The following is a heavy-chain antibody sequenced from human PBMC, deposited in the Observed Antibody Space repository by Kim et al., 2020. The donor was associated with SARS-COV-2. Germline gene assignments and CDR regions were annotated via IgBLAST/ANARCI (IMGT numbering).Heavy chain of an antibody. CDR2: ISSSSSYI. CDR1: GFTFSSYS. Sequence: GGSLRLSCAASGFTFSSYSMNWVRQAPGKGLEWVSSISSSSSYIYYADSVKGRFTISRDNAKNSLYLQMNSLRAEDTAVYYCAREAGYCSGGSCWVDYWGQGTLVTVSS. J-gene: IGHJ4*02. V-gene: IGHV3-21*04. CDR3: AREAGYCSGGSCWVDY. D-gene: IGHD2-15*01.